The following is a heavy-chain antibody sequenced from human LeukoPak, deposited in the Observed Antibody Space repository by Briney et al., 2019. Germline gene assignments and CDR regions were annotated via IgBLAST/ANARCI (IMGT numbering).Heavy chain of an antibody. J-gene: IGHJ4*02. CDR3: ARQTGSGLFTLP. Sequence: SETLSLTCTVSGVSISSSNSYWGWIRQPPGKGLEWIGSVYYTGNTYYNASLTSRVTIVIDTSKNQISLRLTSVTATDAAMYYCARQTGSGLFTLPGGQGTLVTVSS. CDR2: VYYTGNT. CDR1: GVSISSSNSY. D-gene: IGHD3/OR15-3a*01. V-gene: IGHV4-39*01.